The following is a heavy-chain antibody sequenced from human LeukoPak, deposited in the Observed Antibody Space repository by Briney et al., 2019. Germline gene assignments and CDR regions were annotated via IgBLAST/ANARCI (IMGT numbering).Heavy chain of an antibody. CDR2: MNPNSGNT. V-gene: IGHV1-8*03. D-gene: IGHD6-6*01. Sequence: ASVKVSCKASGYTFTSYDINWVRQATGQGLEWMGWMNPNSGNTGYAQKFQGRVTITRNTSISTAYMELSSLRSEDTAVYYCARSRSYRVGYSSSSGGYYFDYWGQGTLVTVSS. CDR3: ARSRSYRVGYSSSSGGYYFDY. CDR1: GYTFTSYD. J-gene: IGHJ4*02.